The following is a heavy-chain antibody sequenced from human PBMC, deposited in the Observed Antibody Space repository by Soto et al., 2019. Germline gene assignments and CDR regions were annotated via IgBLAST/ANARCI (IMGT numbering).Heavy chain of an antibody. D-gene: IGHD2-15*01. Sequence: PSATLSLTCTVSGGSVNSSGYYWSCIRQPPGKGLEWIGYIYYSGNTNYTPSLKSRVTISVDRSKNQFSLKLSSVTAADTAVYYCARVVVEANNWFDPWGQGTLVTVSS. J-gene: IGHJ5*02. V-gene: IGHV4-61*08. CDR3: ARVVVEANNWFDP. CDR2: IYYSGNT. CDR1: GGSVNSSGYY.